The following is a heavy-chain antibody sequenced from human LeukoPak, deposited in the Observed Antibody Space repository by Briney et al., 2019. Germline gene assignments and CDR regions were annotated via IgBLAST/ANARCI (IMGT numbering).Heavy chain of an antibody. V-gene: IGHV3-21*04. D-gene: IGHD1-14*01. Sequence: GGSLRLSCAASGFTFSSYSMNWVRQAPGKGLEWVSSISSSSSYIYYADSVKGRFTISRDNSKNTLYLQMNSLRAEDTAAYYCTKPARTDAFDIWGLGTMVTVSS. CDR3: TKPARTDAFDI. J-gene: IGHJ3*02. CDR2: ISSSSSYI. CDR1: GFTFSSYS.